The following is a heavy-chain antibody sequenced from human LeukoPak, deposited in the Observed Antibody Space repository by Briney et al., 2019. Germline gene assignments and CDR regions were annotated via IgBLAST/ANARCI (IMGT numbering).Heavy chain of an antibody. CDR1: GFTFSSYS. J-gene: IGHJ4*02. D-gene: IGHD5-12*01. CDR2: ISSSSSYI. CDR3: ARGVVATIGS. V-gene: IGHV3-21*01. Sequence: GGALRLSCAASGFTFSSYSMNWVRQAPGKGLEWVSSISSSSSYIYYADSVKGRFTISRDNAKNSLYLQMNSLRAEDTAVYYCARGVVATIGSWGQGTLVTVSS.